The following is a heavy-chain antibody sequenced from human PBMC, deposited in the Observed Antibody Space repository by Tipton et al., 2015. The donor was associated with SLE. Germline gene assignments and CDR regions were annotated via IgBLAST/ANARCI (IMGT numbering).Heavy chain of an antibody. CDR3: ARADIAVAGTFDH. D-gene: IGHD6-19*01. V-gene: IGHV4-39*07. CDR1: GGSISSGDYY. CDR2: IYYSGST. J-gene: IGHJ4*02. Sequence: TLSLTCTVSGGSISSGDYYWGWIRQPPGKGLEWIGSIYYSGSTNYNPSLKSRVTISVDTSKNQFSLKLSSVTAADTAVYFCARADIAVAGTFDHWGQGTLVTVSS.